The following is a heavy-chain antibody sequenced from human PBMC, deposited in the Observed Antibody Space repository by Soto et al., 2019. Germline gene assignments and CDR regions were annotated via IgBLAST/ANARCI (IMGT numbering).Heavy chain of an antibody. J-gene: IGHJ4*02. V-gene: IGHV3-48*02. D-gene: IGHD5-12*01. CDR1: GFTFSSYS. Sequence: GGSLRLSCAASGFTFSSYSMNWVRQAPGKGLEWVSYISSSSSTIYYADSVKGRFTISRDNAKNSLYLQMNSLRDEDTAVYYCAGANSGYEWIYDYWGQGTLVTVSS. CDR2: ISSSSSTI. CDR3: AGANSGYEWIYDY.